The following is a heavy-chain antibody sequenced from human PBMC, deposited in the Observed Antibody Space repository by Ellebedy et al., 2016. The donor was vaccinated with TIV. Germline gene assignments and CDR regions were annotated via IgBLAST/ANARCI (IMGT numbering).Heavy chain of an antibody. CDR3: AKEETEGGGTYFDD. V-gene: IGHV3-23*01. CDR1: GFTFSRHW. CDR2: ISGSATLT. J-gene: IGHJ4*02. Sequence: GGSLRLSXAASGFTFSRHWMSWVRQAPGKGLEWVSVISGSATLTSYTESVRGRFTISRDNSKNTLYLQMNSLRGEDSAIHYCAKEETEGGGTYFDDWGQGTLVTVSS. D-gene: IGHD3-16*01.